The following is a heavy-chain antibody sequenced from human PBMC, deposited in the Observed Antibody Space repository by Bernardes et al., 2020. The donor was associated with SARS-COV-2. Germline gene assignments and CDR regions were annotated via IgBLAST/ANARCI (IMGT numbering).Heavy chain of an antibody. J-gene: IGHJ6*02. CDR2: IDPSDSYT. CDR1: GYSFTSYW. CDR3: ARLERYSSGWYTGALYGMDV. D-gene: IGHD6-19*01. Sequence: GESLKISCKGSGYSFTSYWISWVRQMPGKGLEWMGRIDPSDSYTNYSPSFQGHVTISADKSISTAYLQWSSLKASDTAMYYCARLERYSSGWYTGALYGMDVWGQGTTVTVSS. V-gene: IGHV5-10-1*01.